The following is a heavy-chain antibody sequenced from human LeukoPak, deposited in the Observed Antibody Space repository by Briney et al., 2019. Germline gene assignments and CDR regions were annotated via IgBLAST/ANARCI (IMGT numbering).Heavy chain of an antibody. CDR2: IRSKAYGGTT. D-gene: IGHD2-8*01. CDR1: GFTFGDYA. J-gene: IGHJ4*02. Sequence: GGSLRLSCTASGFTFGDYAMSWVRQAPGKGLERVGFIRSKAYGGTTEYAASVKGRFTISRDDSKSIAYLQMNSLKTEDTAVYYCTRGVYFDYWGQGTLVTVSS. CDR3: TRGVYFDY. V-gene: IGHV3-49*04.